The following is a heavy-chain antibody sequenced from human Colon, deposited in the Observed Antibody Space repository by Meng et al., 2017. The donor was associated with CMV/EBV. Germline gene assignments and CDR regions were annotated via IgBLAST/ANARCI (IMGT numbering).Heavy chain of an antibody. Sequence: YYLNWIRQLPGKGLEWIGYIYYSGSTKYNPSLKSRVSISLDTAKNRFSLKLSSVTAADSAVYYCARSTYYDFWSAYNASPGSFQHWGQGTLVTVSS. CDR3: ARSTYYDFWSAYNASPGSFQH. CDR1: YY. V-gene: IGHV4-30-4*08. D-gene: IGHD3-3*01. CDR2: IYYSGST. J-gene: IGHJ1*01.